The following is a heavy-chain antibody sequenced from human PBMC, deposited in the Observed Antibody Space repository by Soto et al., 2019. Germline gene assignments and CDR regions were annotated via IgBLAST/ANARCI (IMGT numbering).Heavy chain of an antibody. CDR3: ARDLCDSSGCPLDY. D-gene: IGHD6-19*01. J-gene: IGHJ4*02. CDR2: MYYSGST. Sequence: PGKGLEWIGSMYYSGSTYYNPSLKSRVTISVDTSKNQFSLKLSSVTAADTAVYYCARDLCDSSGCPLDYWGQGTLVTVSS. V-gene: IGHV4-39*02.